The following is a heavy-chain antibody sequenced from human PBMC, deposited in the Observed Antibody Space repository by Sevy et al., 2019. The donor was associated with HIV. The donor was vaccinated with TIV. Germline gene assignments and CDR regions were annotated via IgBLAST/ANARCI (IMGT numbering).Heavy chain of an antibody. V-gene: IGHV3-15*01. CDR1: GFTFSNVW. D-gene: IGHD3-16*01. J-gene: IGHJ1*01. CDR2: IKSTTDGGTT. Sequence: GGSLRLSCAASGFTFSNVWMSWGRQAPGKGLEWVAHIKSTTDGGTTDDAAPVRGRFTISRDDSKNTLYLQMNSLKTEDTAFYYCTTGGSLFQHWGQGTLVTVSS. CDR3: TTGGSLFQH.